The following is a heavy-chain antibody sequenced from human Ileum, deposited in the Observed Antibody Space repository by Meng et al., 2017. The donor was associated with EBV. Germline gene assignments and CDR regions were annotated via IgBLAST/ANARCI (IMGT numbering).Heavy chain of an antibody. D-gene: IGHD3-22*01. CDR1: GGSISSSSYY. J-gene: IGHJ4*02. Sequence: QLKLQESGPGLVKPSETLSLTCTVSGGSISSSSYYWGWIRQPPGKGLEWIGSIYYSGSTYYNPSLKSRVTISVDTSKNQFSLKLSSVTAADTAVYYCARDYYYDSSPTPDYWGQGTLVTVSS. CDR3: ARDYYYDSSPTPDY. V-gene: IGHV4-39*07. CDR2: IYYSGST.